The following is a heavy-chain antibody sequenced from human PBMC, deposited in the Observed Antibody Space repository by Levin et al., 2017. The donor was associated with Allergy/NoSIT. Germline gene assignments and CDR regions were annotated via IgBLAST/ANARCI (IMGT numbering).Heavy chain of an antibody. CDR2: ISSTSSDT. Sequence: GGSLRLSCAASGFTFSAYYMSWIRQAPGKGLEWVSRISSTSSDTKYADSVQGRFTISRDNAKNSLYLQMNSLRAEDTAVYYCARGGATRAEIWGQGTMVTVSS. CDR3: ARGGATRAEI. J-gene: IGHJ3*02. CDR1: GFTFSAYY. D-gene: IGHD1-26*01. V-gene: IGHV3-11*05.